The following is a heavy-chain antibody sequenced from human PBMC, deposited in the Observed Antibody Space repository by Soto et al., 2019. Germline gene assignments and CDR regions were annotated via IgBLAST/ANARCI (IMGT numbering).Heavy chain of an antibody. D-gene: IGHD3-16*02. CDR3: ARDPHYDYVGGSDRRAFDY. V-gene: IGHV1-18*01. J-gene: IGHJ4*02. CDR2: ISAYNGNT. Sequence: ASVKVSCTAYGYTFTIYGIRWGRQAPDQKLEWMGWISAYNGNTNYAQKLQGRVTMTTETSTSTAYMEMRSLRADDTAVYDRARDPHYDYVGGSDRRAFDYGGQGALVTVYS. CDR1: GYTFTIYG.